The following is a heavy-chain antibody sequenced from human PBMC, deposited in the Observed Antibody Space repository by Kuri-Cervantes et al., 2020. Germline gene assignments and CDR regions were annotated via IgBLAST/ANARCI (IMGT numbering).Heavy chain of an antibody. CDR3: ARTRKGRSGNYDY. V-gene: IGHV4-34*01. CDR1: GGSFSGYY. Sequence: SETLSLTCAVYGGSFSGYYWSWIRQPPGKGLEWIGEINHGGSTNYNPSLKSRVTISVDTSKKQFSLKLSSVAAADTAVYYCARTRKGRSGNYDYWGQGTLVTVSS. D-gene: IGHD3-10*01. J-gene: IGHJ4*02. CDR2: INHGGST.